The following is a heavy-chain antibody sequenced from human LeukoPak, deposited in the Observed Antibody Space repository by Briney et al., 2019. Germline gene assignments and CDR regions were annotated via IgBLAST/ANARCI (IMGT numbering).Heavy chain of an antibody. D-gene: IGHD3-22*01. Sequence: PGGSLRLSCAASGFTFSSYSMNWVRQAPGKGLEWVSYISSSSSTIYYADSVKGRFTISRDNAKNSLYLQMNSLRAEDTAVYYCAKDYLPDYYDSSGYPLDYWGQGTLVTVSS. CDR1: GFTFSSYS. CDR3: AKDYLPDYYDSSGYPLDY. CDR2: ISSSSSTI. J-gene: IGHJ4*02. V-gene: IGHV3-48*01.